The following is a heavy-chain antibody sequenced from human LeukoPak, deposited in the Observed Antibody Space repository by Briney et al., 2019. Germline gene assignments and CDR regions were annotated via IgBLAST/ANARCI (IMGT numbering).Heavy chain of an antibody. D-gene: IGHD2-2*01. CDR1: GYRFTSYW. CDR2: IYTGDSDT. V-gene: IGHV5-51*01. J-gene: IGHJ6*02. CDR3: ARHDYCGTTSCFYGMDV. Sequence: GESLKISCKGSGYRFTSYWIAWVRPMPGKGLEWMGIIYTGDSDTRYSPSFQGQVTISADKSISTAYLQWSSLKASDTAMYYCARHDYCGTTSCFYGMDVWGQGTTVTVSS.